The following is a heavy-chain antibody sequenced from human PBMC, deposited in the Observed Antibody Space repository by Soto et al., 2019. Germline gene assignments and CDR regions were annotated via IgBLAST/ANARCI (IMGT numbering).Heavy chain of an antibody. J-gene: IGHJ4*02. CDR1: GFSVSNNY. V-gene: IGHV3-66*01. D-gene: IGHD4-4*01. CDR2: IYGGGTT. Sequence: GGSLRLSCAASGFSVSNNYMNWVRQAPGKGLEWVSVIYGGGTTDYADSAKGRFIISRDNSVNTLHLQMNSLRAEDTAVYYCASLSNSARYIDFWGQGT. CDR3: ASLSNSARYIDF.